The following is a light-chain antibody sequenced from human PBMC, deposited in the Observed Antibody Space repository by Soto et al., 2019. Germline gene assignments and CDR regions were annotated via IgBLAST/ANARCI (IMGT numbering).Light chain of an antibody. V-gene: IGKV3-11*01. CDR1: QSVSSY. Sequence: EIVLTQSPSTLALSPGERATLSCRASQSVSSYIACCQQTHGQAPRHLIYDASNGATGSLASFSGSGSGTDFTPTISSLEPEDFPVYYYQQRSNWRTFGQGTKVDIK. J-gene: IGKJ1*01. CDR2: DAS. CDR3: QQRSNWRT.